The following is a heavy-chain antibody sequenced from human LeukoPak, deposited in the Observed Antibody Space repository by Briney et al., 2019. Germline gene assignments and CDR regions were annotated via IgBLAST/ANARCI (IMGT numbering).Heavy chain of an antibody. CDR1: GYTFTGYY. Sequence: ASVKVSCKASGYTFTGYYMHWVRQAPGQWLEWMGWINPNSGSTNYAQKFQGRVTMTRDTSISTAYMELSRLRSDDTAVYYCARDQWQQPFDYWGQGTLVTVSS. V-gene: IGHV1-2*02. CDR2: INPNSGST. CDR3: ARDQWQQPFDY. D-gene: IGHD6-13*01. J-gene: IGHJ4*02.